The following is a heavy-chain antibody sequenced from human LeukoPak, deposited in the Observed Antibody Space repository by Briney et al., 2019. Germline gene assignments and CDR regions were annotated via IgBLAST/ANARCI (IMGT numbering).Heavy chain of an antibody. D-gene: IGHD1-26*01. CDR2: INWNGGGT. V-gene: IGHV3-9*01. CDR1: GFSFKAYG. J-gene: IGHJ6*02. Sequence: PGGSLRLSCAAAGFSFKAYGMHWVRQPPGKGLEWVSAINWNGGGTDYADSVKGRFTISRDNAKNSLYLQLSSLRPEDTALYYCAKHLTATNTYIFFGLDVWGQGTSVTVSS. CDR3: AKHLTATNTYIFFGLDV.